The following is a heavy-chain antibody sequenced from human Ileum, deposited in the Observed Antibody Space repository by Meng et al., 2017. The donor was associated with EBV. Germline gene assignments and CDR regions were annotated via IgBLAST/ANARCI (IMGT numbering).Heavy chain of an antibody. V-gene: IGHV4-30-4*01. J-gene: IGHJ4*02. CDR2: IHYIGYT. D-gene: IGHD3-16*01. CDR1: SSSITRGGDY. Sequence: GAAPGLVAPPTPRLPSSLSCSSSITRGGDYGGCLRPPPGKGLEWIGYIHYIGYTYYTASLKSRLTISLDTANQFSLQLNSVTAADTAIYYCARGRFSTVLYYFDYWGPGILVTVSS. CDR3: ARGRFSTVLYYFDY.